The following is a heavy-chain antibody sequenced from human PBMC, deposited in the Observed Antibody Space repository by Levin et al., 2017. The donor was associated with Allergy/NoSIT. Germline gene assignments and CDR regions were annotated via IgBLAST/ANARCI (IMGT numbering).Heavy chain of an antibody. J-gene: IGHJ4*02. V-gene: IGHV3-48*01. CDR3: ARARYCSGGSCYFLVDY. Sequence: LAGGSLRLSCAASGFTFSTYGINWVRQAPGKGLEWVSYISSTSITIKYADSVQGRFTISRDNAKNSLYLQMNSLRAEDTAVYYCARARYCSGGSCYFLVDYWGQGTLVTVSS. CDR2: ISSTSITI. D-gene: IGHD2-15*01. CDR1: GFTFSTYG.